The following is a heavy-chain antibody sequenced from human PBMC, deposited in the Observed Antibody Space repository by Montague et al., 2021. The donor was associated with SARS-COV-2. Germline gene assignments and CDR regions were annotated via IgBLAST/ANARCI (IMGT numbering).Heavy chain of an antibody. D-gene: IGHD4-17*01. Sequence: SLSLSASGFTFSSYGMHWVRQASGKGLEWVAVIWYDGSNKYYADSVKGRFTISRDNSKNTLYLQMNSLRAEDTAVYYCARESRVGHDYGDYGGSFDYWGQGTLVTVSS. CDR2: IWYDGSNK. V-gene: IGHV3-33*01. J-gene: IGHJ4*02. CDR1: GFTFSSYG. CDR3: ARESRVGHDYGDYGGSFDY.